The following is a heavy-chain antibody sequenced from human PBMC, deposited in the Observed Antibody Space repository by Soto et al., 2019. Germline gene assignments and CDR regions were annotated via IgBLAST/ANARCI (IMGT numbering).Heavy chain of an antibody. J-gene: IGHJ5*02. CDR2: INHSGST. CDR3: ASERHVGGRFDP. D-gene: IGHD3-16*01. Sequence: SETLSLTCAVYGGSFSGYYWSWIRQPPGKGLEWIGEINHSGSTNYNPSLKSRVTISVDTSKDQFSLKLSSVTAADTAVYYCASERHVGGRFDPWGQGTLVTVSS. V-gene: IGHV4-34*01. CDR1: GGSFSGYY.